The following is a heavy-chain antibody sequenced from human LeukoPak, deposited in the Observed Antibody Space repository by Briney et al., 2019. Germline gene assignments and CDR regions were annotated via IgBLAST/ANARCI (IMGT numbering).Heavy chain of an antibody. Sequence: ASVKVSCKASGYPFTSYYMHWVRQAPGQGLEWMGIINPRGGSISYAQKFQGRVTMTRDTSISTAYMELSGLRSDDTAVYYCARDSNWNYVSYYYMDVWGKGTTVTVSS. V-gene: IGHV1-46*01. CDR2: INPRGGSI. J-gene: IGHJ6*03. D-gene: IGHD1-7*01. CDR3: ARDSNWNYVSYYYMDV. CDR1: GYPFTSYY.